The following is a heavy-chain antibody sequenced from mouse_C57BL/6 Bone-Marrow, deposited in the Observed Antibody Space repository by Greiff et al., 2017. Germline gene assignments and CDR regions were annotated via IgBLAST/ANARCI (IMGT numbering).Heavy chain of an antibody. CDR2: IYPRSGNT. CDR1: GYTFTSYG. V-gene: IGHV1-81*01. CDR3: ARGDDSSWFAY. Sequence: VQLKQSGAELARPGASVKLSCKASGYTFTSYGISWVKQRTGQGLEWIGEIYPRSGNTYYNEKFKGKATLTADKSSSTAYMELRSLTSEDSAVYFCARGDDSSWFAYWGQGTLVTVSA. D-gene: IGHD2-12*01. J-gene: IGHJ3*01.